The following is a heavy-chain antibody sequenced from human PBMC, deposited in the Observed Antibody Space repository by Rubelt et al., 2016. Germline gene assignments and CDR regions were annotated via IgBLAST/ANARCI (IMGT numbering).Heavy chain of an antibody. V-gene: IGHV3-23*04. CDR2: ISSSGGAT. D-gene: IGHD2-21*01. J-gene: IGHJ6*02. Sequence: VQLVESGGGVVQPGRSLRLSCAASGFTFRSSAMSWVRQAPGKGLEWVASISSSGGATFYAGSVKGRFTVSRDYSKTTVSLQLNSRRFEDTAVYYCAKDRVCDRTYCGDDGMDVWGQGTTVIVSS. CDR1: GFTFRSSA. CDR3: AKDRVCDRTYCGDDGMDV.